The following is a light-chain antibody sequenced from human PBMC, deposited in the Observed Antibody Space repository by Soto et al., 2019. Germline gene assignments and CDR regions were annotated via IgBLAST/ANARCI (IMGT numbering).Light chain of an antibody. V-gene: IGLV2-8*01. J-gene: IGLJ1*01. CDR3: SSYVGSNNFV. CDR2: EVT. CDR1: SGDIDNYNY. Sequence: QSALTQPPSASGSPGQSVTISCTGTSGDIDNYNYVSWHLQHPGKAPKLLIFEVTKRPSGVPDRFSGSKSGDTAFLTVSGLQADDEADYYCSSYVGSNNFVFGTGTKVTVL.